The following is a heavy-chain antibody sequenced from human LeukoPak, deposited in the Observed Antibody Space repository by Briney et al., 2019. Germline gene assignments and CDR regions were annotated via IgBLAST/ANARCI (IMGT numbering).Heavy chain of an antibody. J-gene: IGHJ4*02. D-gene: IGHD3-10*01. Sequence: PGGPVRLFCAVSGFTYSRYDMSWVPEAPGKGLEWVSAISGSGGSTYYADSVKGRFTISRDYSKNTLYLQMNSLRAEDTAVYYCAKDLGDFTYYYGSGTYYSASDYWGQGTLITVSS. CDR3: AKDLGDFTYYYGSGTYYSASDY. CDR1: GFTYSRYD. V-gene: IGHV3-23*01. CDR2: ISGSGGST.